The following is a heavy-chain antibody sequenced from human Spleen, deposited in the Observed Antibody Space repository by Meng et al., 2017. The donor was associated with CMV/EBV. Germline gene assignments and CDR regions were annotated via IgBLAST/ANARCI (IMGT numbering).Heavy chain of an antibody. J-gene: IGHJ3*02. CDR2: INPNTGGT. Sequence: ASVKVSCKASGYTFTGYYIHWVRQAPGQGLEWMGWINPNTGGTNFAQKFQGRVTMTRDTSISTAYMELSRLRSDETAVYYCARWRSYSSSRADALDIWGKGTMVTVSS. V-gene: IGHV1-2*02. D-gene: IGHD6-6*01. CDR1: GYTFTGYY. CDR3: ARWRSYSSSRADALDI.